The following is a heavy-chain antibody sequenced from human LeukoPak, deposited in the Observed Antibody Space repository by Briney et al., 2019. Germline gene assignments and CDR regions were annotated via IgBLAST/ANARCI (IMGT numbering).Heavy chain of an antibody. D-gene: IGHD6-6*01. CDR3: AKDRRSRRDYYYYYMDV. CDR1: GFTFSTYA. V-gene: IGHV3-30*04. Sequence: GGSLRLSCAASGFTFSTYAIHWVRHAPGKWLEWVAVISFDGVNTFYADSVKGRFTISRDNSKNTLYLQMNSLRAEDTAVYYCAKDRRSRRDYYYYYMDVWGKGTTVTISS. J-gene: IGHJ6*03. CDR2: ISFDGVNT.